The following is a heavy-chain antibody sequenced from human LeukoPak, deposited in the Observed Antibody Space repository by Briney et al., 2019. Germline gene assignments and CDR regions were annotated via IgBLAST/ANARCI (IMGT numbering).Heavy chain of an antibody. CDR2: ISSNGGST. J-gene: IGHJ1*01. Sequence: QSGGSLRLSCAASGFTFSSYAMHWVRQAPGKGLEYVSAISSNGGSTYYANSVKGRFTISRDNSKNTLYLQMSILRAEDMAVYYCARGYDSSGYSSFQHWGQGTLVTVSS. CDR3: ARGYDSSGYSSFQH. CDR1: GFTFSSYA. V-gene: IGHV3-64*01. D-gene: IGHD3-22*01.